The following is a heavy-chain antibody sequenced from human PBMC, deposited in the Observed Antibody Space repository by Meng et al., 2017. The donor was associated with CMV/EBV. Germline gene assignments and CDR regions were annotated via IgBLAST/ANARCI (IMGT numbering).Heavy chain of an antibody. D-gene: IGHD6-19*01. CDR1: GFTFDDYG. J-gene: IGHJ4*02. CDR3: ARDRIAVAGTSGSFDY. Sequence: GESLKISCAASGFTFDDYGMSWVRQAPGKGLEWVAVISYDGSNKYYADSVKGRFTISRDNSKNTLYLQMNSLRAEDTAVYYCARDRIAVAGTSGSFDYWGQGTLVTVSS. CDR2: ISYDGSNK. V-gene: IGHV3-30*03.